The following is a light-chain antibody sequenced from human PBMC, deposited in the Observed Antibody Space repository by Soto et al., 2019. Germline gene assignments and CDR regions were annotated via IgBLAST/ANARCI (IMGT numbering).Light chain of an antibody. CDR2: DVT. V-gene: IGLV2-11*01. J-gene: IGLJ1*01. Sequence: QSALTQPPSVSGSPGQSVTISCTGTTSDIGGYKYVSWYQQLPGKAPKHMIFDVTKRPSGVPDRFSGSNSGNTASLTISGLQAEDEASDYCCSYARTTHVFGTGTKLTV. CDR3: CSYARTTHV. CDR1: TSDIGGYKY.